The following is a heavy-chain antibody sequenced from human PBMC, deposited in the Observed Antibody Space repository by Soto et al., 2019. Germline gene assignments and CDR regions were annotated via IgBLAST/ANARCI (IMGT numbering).Heavy chain of an antibody. CDR2: IGTAGDT. J-gene: IGHJ6*01. CDR1: GFTFSSYD. V-gene: IGHV3-13*01. CDR3: ARDRIAAAGSDLYYSYGMDV. D-gene: IGHD6-13*01. Sequence: GGSLRLSCAASGFTFSSYDMHWVRQATGKGLEWVSAIGTAGDTYYPGSVKGRFTISRENAKNSLYLQMNSLRAEDTAVYYCARDRIAAAGSDLYYSYGMDVWGQETTLTVSS.